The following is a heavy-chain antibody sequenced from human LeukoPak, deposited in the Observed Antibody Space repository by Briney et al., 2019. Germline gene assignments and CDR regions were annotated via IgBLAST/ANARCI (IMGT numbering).Heavy chain of an antibody. V-gene: IGHV4-39*01. CDR1: GASISSYSYD. CDR3: ARHGDSSGSDY. CDR2: IIYSGRT. D-gene: IGHD6-19*01. Sequence: SETLSLTCTVSGASISSYSYDWGWIRPPPGKGLEWIGTIIYSGRTFYNPSLKRRASISADTSKNQVSLKLISVTAADTAVYYCARHGDSSGSDYWGQGTLVTVSS. J-gene: IGHJ4*02.